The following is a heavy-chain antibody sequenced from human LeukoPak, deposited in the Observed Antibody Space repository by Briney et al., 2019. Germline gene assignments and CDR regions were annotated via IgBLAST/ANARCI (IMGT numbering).Heavy chain of an antibody. V-gene: IGHV3-21*05. Sequence: PGGSLRLSCAASGFSFSNFPMHWVRQAPGKGLEWVSYISSSGSYTNYADSVKGRFTISRDNAKNSLYLQMNSLRDEDTAVYNCARGGPDTAVGGIPFDYWGQGTLVTVSS. J-gene: IGHJ4*02. CDR3: ARGGPDTAVGGIPFDY. D-gene: IGHD5-18*01. CDR2: ISSSGSYT. CDR1: GFSFSNFP.